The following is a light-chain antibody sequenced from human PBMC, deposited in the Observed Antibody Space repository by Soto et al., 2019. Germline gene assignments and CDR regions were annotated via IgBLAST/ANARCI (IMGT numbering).Light chain of an antibody. Sequence: QPVLTQPPSVSGSPGQSITISCTGTSDDVGGYNYVSWYQQHSGKAPKLIIYEVTNRPSGVSNRFSGSKSGNTASLTISGLQADDEADYHCSSYTSHYTRVFGTGTKLTVL. CDR3: SSYTSHYTRV. V-gene: IGLV2-14*03. J-gene: IGLJ1*01. CDR1: SDDVGGYNY. CDR2: EVT.